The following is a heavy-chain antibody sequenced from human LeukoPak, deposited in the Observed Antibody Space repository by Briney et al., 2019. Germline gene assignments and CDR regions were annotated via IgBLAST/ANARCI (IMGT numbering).Heavy chain of an antibody. V-gene: IGHV1-2*02. J-gene: IGHJ4*02. D-gene: IGHD2-15*01. Sequence: ASVKVSCKASGYTFTGYYMHWVRQTPGQGLEWMGWINPNSGGTNYAQKFQGRVTMTRDTSISTAYMELSRLRSDDTAVYYCARQTGYCSGGSCRWYYFDYWGQGTLVTVSS. CDR2: INPNSGGT. CDR3: ARQTGYCSGGSCRWYYFDY. CDR1: GYTFTGYY.